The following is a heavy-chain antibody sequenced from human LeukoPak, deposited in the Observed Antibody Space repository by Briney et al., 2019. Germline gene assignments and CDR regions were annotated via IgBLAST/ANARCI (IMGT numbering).Heavy chain of an antibody. V-gene: IGHV1-18*01. Sequence: GASVKVSCKAFGYTFNLYGINWVRQAPGQGLEWMGWISDHNGQTNYAQKFQGRVTMTTDTSTSTAYMEVRSLTSDDTAVYYCARGDYGDSMDYWGQGTLVSVSS. J-gene: IGHJ4*02. D-gene: IGHD4-17*01. CDR3: ARGDYGDSMDY. CDR1: GYTFNLYG. CDR2: ISDHNGQT.